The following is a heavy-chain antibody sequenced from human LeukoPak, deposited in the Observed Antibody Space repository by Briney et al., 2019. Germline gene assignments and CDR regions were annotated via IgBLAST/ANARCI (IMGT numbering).Heavy chain of an antibody. Sequence: SETLSLTCTVSGGSISSYYWSWIRQPAGKGLEWIGRIYTSGSTNYNPSLKSRVTMSVDTSKNQFSLKLSSVTAADTAVYYCASMALGYCSGGSCYPGLYYFDYWGRGTLVTVSS. V-gene: IGHV4-4*07. CDR3: ASMALGYCSGGSCYPGLYYFDY. CDR2: IYTSGST. CDR1: GGSISSYY. J-gene: IGHJ4*02. D-gene: IGHD2-15*01.